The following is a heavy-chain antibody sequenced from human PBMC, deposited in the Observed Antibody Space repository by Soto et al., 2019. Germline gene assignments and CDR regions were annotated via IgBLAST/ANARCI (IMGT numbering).Heavy chain of an antibody. CDR3: ARDRGNYNGIFDY. J-gene: IGHJ4*02. D-gene: IGHD4-4*01. V-gene: IGHV3-74*01. Sequence: EVQLVESGGGLVQPGGSRRLSCAVSGLTFSSSWMHWVRQGPGKGLVWVSRINFDGSATHYADSVQGRFTISRDNAKNVLYLQMTNLSAEDTAVYYCARDRGNYNGIFDYWGQGTLVTVSS. CDR1: GLTFSSSW. CDR2: INFDGSAT.